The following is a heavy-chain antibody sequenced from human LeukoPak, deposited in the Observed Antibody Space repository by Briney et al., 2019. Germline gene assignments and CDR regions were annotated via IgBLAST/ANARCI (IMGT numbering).Heavy chain of an antibody. J-gene: IGHJ4*02. V-gene: IGHV1-46*01. CDR3: ARDKEGFDY. CDR1: GYTFTSNY. CDR2: IYPRDGST. Sequence: ASVKVSCKASGYTFTSNYIHWVRQAPGRGLEWMGMIYPRDGSTSYAQKFQGRVTVTRDTSTSTVHMELSGLRSEDTAVYYCARDKEGFDYWGKGPLVTVSS.